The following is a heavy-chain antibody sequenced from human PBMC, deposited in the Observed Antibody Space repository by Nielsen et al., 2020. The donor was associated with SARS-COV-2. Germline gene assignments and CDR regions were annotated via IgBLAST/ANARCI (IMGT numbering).Heavy chain of an antibody. J-gene: IGHJ4*02. V-gene: IGHV5-51*01. Sequence: VRQMPGKGLEWMGIIYPGDSDTRYSPSFQGQVTISADKSISTAYLQWSSLKASDTAMYYCARLSADSSGWYGAIDYWGQGTLVTVSS. CDR2: IYPGDSDT. D-gene: IGHD6-19*01. CDR3: ARLSADSSGWYGAIDY.